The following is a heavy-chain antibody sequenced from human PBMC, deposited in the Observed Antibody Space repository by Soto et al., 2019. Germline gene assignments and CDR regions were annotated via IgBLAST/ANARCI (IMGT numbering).Heavy chain of an antibody. CDR2: ISGSGGST. D-gene: IGHD6-6*01. CDR1: GFTVSSNY. CDR3: AKSLWVRQLARIDY. V-gene: IGHV3-23*04. Sequence: EVQLVESGGGLIQPGGSLRLSCAASGFTVSSNYMSWVRQAPGKGLEWVSVISGSGGSTYYADSVKGRFTISRDNSKNTLYLQMNSLRAEDTAVYYCAKSLWVRQLARIDYWGQGTLVTVSS. J-gene: IGHJ4*02.